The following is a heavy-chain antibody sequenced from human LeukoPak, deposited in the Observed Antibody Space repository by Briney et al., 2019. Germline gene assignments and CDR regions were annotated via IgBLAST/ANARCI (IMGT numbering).Heavy chain of an antibody. J-gene: IGHJ4*02. V-gene: IGHV1-2*02. D-gene: IGHD3-16*01. CDR3: ARIAIGGGEWQFDS. CDR1: GDSFTDYY. Sequence: ASVKVTCKASGDSFTDYYMHWVRQAPGQGLEWMGWINPKSGGTNYAQTFQGRVTMTRDTSIRTAYMELSRLRGDDTAVYYCARIAIGGGEWQFDSWGQGTLVTVSS. CDR2: INPKSGGT.